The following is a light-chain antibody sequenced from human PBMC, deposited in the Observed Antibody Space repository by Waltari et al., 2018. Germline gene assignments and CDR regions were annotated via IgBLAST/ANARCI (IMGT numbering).Light chain of an antibody. V-gene: IGKV1-9*01. CDR3: QQLYSYPIT. J-gene: IGKJ4*01. CDR2: ASS. CDR1: QVISSE. Sequence: IQLTQSPSSLSASVGDRVTITCRASQVISSELAWYQQKPRKGPKLLISASSTLPSGVPPRFSCSGSGTDFTLTISSLQPEDFATYYCQQLYSYPITFGGGTKLEIK.